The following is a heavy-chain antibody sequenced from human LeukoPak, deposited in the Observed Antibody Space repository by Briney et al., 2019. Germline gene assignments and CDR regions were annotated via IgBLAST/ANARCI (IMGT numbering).Heavy chain of an antibody. V-gene: IGHV4-59*11. CDR2: IYYSGST. J-gene: IGHJ4*02. Sequence: PSETLSLTCTVSGGSISSHYWSWTRQPPGKGLEWIGYIYYSGSTNYNPSLKSRVTISVDTSKNQFSLKLSSVTAADTAVYYCAVLVTGFDYWGQGTLVTVSS. CDR1: GGSISSHY. D-gene: IGHD5-18*01. CDR3: AVLVTGFDY.